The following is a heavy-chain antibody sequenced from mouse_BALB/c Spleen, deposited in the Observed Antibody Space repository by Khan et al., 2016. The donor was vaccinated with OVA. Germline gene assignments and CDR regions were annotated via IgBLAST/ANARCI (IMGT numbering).Heavy chain of an antibody. CDR2: INPNTDNT. CDR1: GYSFTAYY. J-gene: IGHJ3*01. Sequence: VQLQQSGPDLVKTGASVKISCKASGYSFTAYYMNWVKLSHGKSLECIGRINPNTDNTNYNQTFKGKAILTVETSSRTAYMELHSLTSADSAVDFYARGYDFFAYWGQGTLVTVSA. D-gene: IGHD2-14*01. V-gene: IGHV1-34*02. CDR3: ARGYDFFAY.